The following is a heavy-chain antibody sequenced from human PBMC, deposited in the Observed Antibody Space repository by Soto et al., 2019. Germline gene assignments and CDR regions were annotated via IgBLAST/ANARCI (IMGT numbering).Heavy chain of an antibody. CDR3: ATRIAAAIRY. Sequence: QVQLVESVGGVVQPGRSLRLSCAASGFTFSSYGMHWVRQAPGKGLEWVAVISYDGSNKYYADSVKGRFTISRDNSKNTLYLQMNSLRAEDTAVYYCATRIAAAIRYWGQGTLVTVSS. CDR2: ISYDGSNK. D-gene: IGHD6-13*01. J-gene: IGHJ4*02. V-gene: IGHV3-30*03. CDR1: GFTFSSYG.